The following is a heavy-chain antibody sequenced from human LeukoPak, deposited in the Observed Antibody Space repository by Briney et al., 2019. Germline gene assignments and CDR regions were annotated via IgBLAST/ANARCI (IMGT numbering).Heavy chain of an antibody. Sequence: PGGSLRLSCAASGFTFSSYWMSWVRQAPGKGLEWVANIKQDGSEKYYVDSVKGRFTISRDNAKNSLYLQMNSLRAEDTAVYYCATEPVIAAAGIFDYWGQGTLVTVSS. D-gene: IGHD6-13*01. J-gene: IGHJ4*02. CDR1: GFTFSSYW. V-gene: IGHV3-7*01. CDR2: IKQDGSEK. CDR3: ATEPVIAAAGIFDY.